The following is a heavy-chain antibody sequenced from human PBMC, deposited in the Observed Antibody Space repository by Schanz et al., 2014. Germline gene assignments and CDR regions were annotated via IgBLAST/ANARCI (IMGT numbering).Heavy chain of an antibody. CDR3: AREVGLYDRGWFDP. Sequence: QGQLVQSGPEVKEPGASVKVSCEASRYTFNTYGLNWVRQAPGQGLEWVGRFIPILDVGNYAQQFQGRVTFTADKSTSTAYMELSSLRYEDTAVYYCAREVGLYDRGWFDPWGQGTLVTVSS. V-gene: IGHV1-69*04. J-gene: IGHJ5*02. CDR2: FIPILDVG. CDR1: RYTFNTYG. D-gene: IGHD3-22*01.